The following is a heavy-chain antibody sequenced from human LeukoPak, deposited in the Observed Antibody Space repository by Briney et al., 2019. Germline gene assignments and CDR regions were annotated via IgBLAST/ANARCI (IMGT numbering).Heavy chain of an antibody. CDR1: GFTFSDYN. CDR3: ARDPYSGSYSAYYYYYMDV. J-gene: IGHJ6*03. D-gene: IGHD1-26*01. CDR2: ITSSSSYI. Sequence: GGSLRLSCAASGFTFSDYNMNWVRHAPGKGLEWVSSITSSSSYIFYADSVKGRFTISRDNAKNSLYLQMNSLRAEDTAVYYCARDPYSGSYSAYYYYYMDVWGKGTTVTVSS. V-gene: IGHV3-21*01.